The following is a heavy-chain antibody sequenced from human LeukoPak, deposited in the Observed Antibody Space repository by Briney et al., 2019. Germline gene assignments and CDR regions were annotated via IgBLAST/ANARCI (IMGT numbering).Heavy chain of an antibody. CDR3: ARDRSHPDYDILTGKWFDP. J-gene: IGHJ5*02. V-gene: IGHV1-69*13. Sequence: SVKVSCKASGGTFSSYAVSWVRHAPGQGLEWMGGIIPIFGTANYAQKFQGRVTITADESTSTAYMELSSLRSEDTAVYYCARDRSHPDYDILTGKWFDPWGQGTLVTVSS. D-gene: IGHD3-9*01. CDR1: GGTFSSYA. CDR2: IIPIFGTA.